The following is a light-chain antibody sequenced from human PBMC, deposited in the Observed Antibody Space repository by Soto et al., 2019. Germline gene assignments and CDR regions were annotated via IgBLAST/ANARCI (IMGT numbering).Light chain of an antibody. CDR3: QQYSSSTT. CDR1: RSISPW. Sequence: DIQMTQSPSTLCASVGDRGTMAFRASRSISPWLALYQQKPGKPAKPLIYGVFRLAAGVPSRFGGSGSVTDFTLTISSLQPDDFASYYCQQYSSSTTLGQGTKVDIK. V-gene: IGKV1-5*01. CDR2: GVF. J-gene: IGKJ1*01.